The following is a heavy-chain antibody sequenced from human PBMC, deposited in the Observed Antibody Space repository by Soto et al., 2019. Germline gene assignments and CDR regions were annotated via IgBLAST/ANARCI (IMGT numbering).Heavy chain of an antibody. J-gene: IGHJ5*02. V-gene: IGHV4-59*08. Sequence: SETLSLTCTVSGGSMRSYYWSWIRQSPGKGLEWIGYIYNSETTNYNPSLKSRVDISEDTPKNQFSLKLSSVTAADTAVYYCARVTGTTSYWFDPWGQGTLVTVSS. CDR2: IYNSETT. CDR1: GGSMRSYY. D-gene: IGHD1-7*01. CDR3: ARVTGTTSYWFDP.